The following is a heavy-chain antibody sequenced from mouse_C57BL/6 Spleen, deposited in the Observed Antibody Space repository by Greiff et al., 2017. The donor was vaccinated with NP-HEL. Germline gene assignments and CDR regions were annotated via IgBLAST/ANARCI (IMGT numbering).Heavy chain of an antibody. CDR3: ARLEDD. CDR2: IDPSDSYT. V-gene: IGHV1-50*01. J-gene: IGHJ4*01. Sequence: QVQLQQPGAELVKPGASVKLSCKASGYTFTSYWMQWVKQRPGQGLEWIGEIDPSDSYTNYNQKFKGKATLTVDTSSSTAYMQLSSLTSEDSAVYYCARLEDDWGQGTSVTVSS. CDR1: GYTFTSYW.